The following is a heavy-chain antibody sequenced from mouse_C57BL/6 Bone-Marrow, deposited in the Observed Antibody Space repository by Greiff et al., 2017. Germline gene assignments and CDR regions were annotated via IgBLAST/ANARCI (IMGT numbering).Heavy chain of an antibody. V-gene: IGHV1-55*01. CDR2: IYPTSGRT. J-gene: IGHJ2*01. CDR3: ARSGPRGRSYDY. D-gene: IGHD2-12*01. Sequence: VQLQQSGAELVKPGASVKMSCKASGYTFTSYWITWVKQRPGQGLEWIGDIYPTSGRTNYNEKFKSKAILTVDTSSNTAYMQLSSLTSKDSAVFDCARSGPRGRSYDYWGQGTTLTVSS. CDR1: GYTFTSYW.